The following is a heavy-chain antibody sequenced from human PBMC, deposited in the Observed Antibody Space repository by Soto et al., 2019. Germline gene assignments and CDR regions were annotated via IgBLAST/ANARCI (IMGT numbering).Heavy chain of an antibody. V-gene: IGHV1-3*01. Sequence: ASVKVSCKASGYTFTSYAMHWVRQAPGQRLEWMGWINASNGDTKYSQKFQGRVTITRDTSISTAYMELSRLRSDDTAVYYCARSSSRPITGPYYYYGMDVWGQGTTVTVSS. J-gene: IGHJ6*02. D-gene: IGHD1-20*01. CDR2: INASNGDT. CDR3: ARSSSRPITGPYYYYGMDV. CDR1: GYTFTSYA.